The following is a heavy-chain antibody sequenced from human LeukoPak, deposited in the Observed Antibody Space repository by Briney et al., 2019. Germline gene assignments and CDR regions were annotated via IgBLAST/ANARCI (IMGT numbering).Heavy chain of an antibody. V-gene: IGHV4-38-2*02. CDR2: IYHSGST. Sequence: SETLSLTCTVSGYSISSGYYWGWIRQPPGKGLEWIGSIYHSGSTYYNPSLKSRVTISVDTSENQFSLKLSSVTAADTAVYYCARDYYDSSGYYYSWVSLAGPRQVFRYYFDYWGQGTLVTVSS. J-gene: IGHJ4*02. D-gene: IGHD3-22*01. CDR3: ARDYYDSSGYYYSWVSLAGPRQVFRYYFDY. CDR1: GYSISSGYY.